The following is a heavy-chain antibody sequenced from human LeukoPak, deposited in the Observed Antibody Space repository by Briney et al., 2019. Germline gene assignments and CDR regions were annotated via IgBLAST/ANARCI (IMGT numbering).Heavy chain of an antibody. V-gene: IGHV3-64*01. CDR2: ISSNGGST. J-gene: IGHJ4*02. CDR3: AREFGWYGEGYFDY. Sequence: PGGSLRLSCAASGFTFSSYSMNWVRQAPGKGLEYVSAISSNGGSTYYANSVKGRFTISRDNSKNTLYLQMNSLRAEDTAVYYCAREFGWYGEGYFDYWGQGTLVTVSS. D-gene: IGHD3-10*01. CDR1: GFTFSSYS.